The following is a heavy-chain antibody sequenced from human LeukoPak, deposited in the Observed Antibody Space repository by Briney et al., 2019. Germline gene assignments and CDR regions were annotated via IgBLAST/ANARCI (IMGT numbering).Heavy chain of an antibody. Sequence: SETLSLTCAVSGGSISSSNWWSWVRQPPGKGLEWIGEIYHSGSTNYNPSLKSRVTMSVDTSKNQFSLKLSSVTAADTAVYYCARAAYSGSYHSDYWGQGTLVTVSS. V-gene: IGHV4-4*02. D-gene: IGHD1-26*01. CDR1: GGSISSSNW. CDR3: ARAAYSGSYHSDY. J-gene: IGHJ4*02. CDR2: IYHSGST.